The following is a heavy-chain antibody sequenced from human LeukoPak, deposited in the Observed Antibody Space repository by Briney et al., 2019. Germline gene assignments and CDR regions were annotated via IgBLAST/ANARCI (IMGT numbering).Heavy chain of an antibody. V-gene: IGHV1-18*01. Sequence: GASVKVSCKASGYTFTSYGISWVRQAPGQGLEWMGWISAYNGNTNYAQKFQGRVTMTEDTSTDTAYMELSSLRSEDTAVYYCATDNPRVGSFDYWGQGTLVTVSS. CDR2: ISAYNGNT. CDR3: ATDNPRVGSFDY. CDR1: GYTFTSYG. D-gene: IGHD1-26*01. J-gene: IGHJ4*02.